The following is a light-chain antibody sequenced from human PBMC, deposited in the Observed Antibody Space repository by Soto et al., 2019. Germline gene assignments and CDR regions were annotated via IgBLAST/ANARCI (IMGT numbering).Light chain of an antibody. J-gene: IGKJ1*01. CDR1: QSVSSSY. Sequence: EIVLTQSPGTLSLSPGERATLSCRASQSVSSSYLAWYQQKPGQAPGLLIYGASSRATGIPDRFSGSGSGTDFTLTISRLEPEDFAVYYCQQYSSSPQWTFGQGTKVEIK. CDR2: GAS. V-gene: IGKV3-20*01. CDR3: QQYSSSPQWT.